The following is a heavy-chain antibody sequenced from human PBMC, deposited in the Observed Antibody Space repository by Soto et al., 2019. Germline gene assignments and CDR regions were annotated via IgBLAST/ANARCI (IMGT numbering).Heavy chain of an antibody. D-gene: IGHD1-1*01. V-gene: IGHV3-21*01. J-gene: IGHJ3*02. CDR2: ISSSSSYI. Sequence: PGGSLRLSCAASGFTFSSYSMNWVRQAPGKGLEWVSSISSSSSYIYYADSVKGRFTISRDNAKNSLYLQMNSLRAEDTAVYYCARDPPQRWAFDIWGQGTTVTVSS. CDR3: ARDPPQRWAFDI. CDR1: GFTFSSYS.